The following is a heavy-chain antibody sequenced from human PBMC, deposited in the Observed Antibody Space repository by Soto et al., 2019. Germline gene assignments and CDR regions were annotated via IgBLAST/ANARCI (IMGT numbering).Heavy chain of an antibody. CDR2: VCSSGDKT. J-gene: IGHJ4*02. CDR3: AKLPVAGSSTFDY. V-gene: IGHV3-23*01. CDR1: GFMFTSYI. D-gene: IGHD6-19*01. Sequence: GGSLRLSCAASGFMFTSYIVHGVRQAPGKGLEWISAVCSSGDKTYYADSVKGRFTISRDNSKSTLYVQMNSLRAEDTAVYYCAKLPVAGSSTFDYWGQGVLVTVSS.